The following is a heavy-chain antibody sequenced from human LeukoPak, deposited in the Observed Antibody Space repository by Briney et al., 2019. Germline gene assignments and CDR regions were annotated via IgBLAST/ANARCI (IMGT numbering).Heavy chain of an antibody. Sequence: PGGSLGLSCAASGFTVSSNYMSWVRQAPGKGLEWVSSISSSSSYIYYADSVKGRFTISRGNAKNSLYLQMNSLRAEDTAVYYCARDRARTYYYDSSGYYVGSAFDIWGQGTMVTVSS. J-gene: IGHJ3*02. V-gene: IGHV3-21*01. CDR3: ARDRARTYYYDSSGYYVGSAFDI. D-gene: IGHD3-22*01. CDR2: ISSSSSYI. CDR1: GFTVSSNY.